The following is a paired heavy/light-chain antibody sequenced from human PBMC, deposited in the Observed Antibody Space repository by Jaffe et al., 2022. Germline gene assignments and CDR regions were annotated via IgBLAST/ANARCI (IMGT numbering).Light chain of an antibody. V-gene: IGLV2-11*01. CDR3: CSHTGNSYV. CDR1: KSDVGAYNF. J-gene: IGLJ1*01. Sequence: QSALTQPHSASGSPGQSVTISCTGTKSDVGAYNFVSWYQQHPGKAPKLMIYDVSKRPSGVPDRFSGSKSGNTASLTISGLQAADEADYYCCSHTGNSYVFGTGTKVTVL. CDR2: DVS.
Heavy chain of an antibody. CDR1: GFTFRHYD. D-gene: IGHD4-17*01. V-gene: IGHV3-23*01. Sequence: EVQLLESGGGLVQPGGSLRLSCAASGFTFRHYDMNWVRQSPGKGLEWVSAIASDGSNTDYADSAKGRFTVSRDNSKNTLYLQMNSLRADDTAVYYCAGEDDYDDANWFDPWGQGTLVTVSS. CDR3: AGEDDYDDANWFDP. J-gene: IGHJ5*02. CDR2: IASDGSNT.